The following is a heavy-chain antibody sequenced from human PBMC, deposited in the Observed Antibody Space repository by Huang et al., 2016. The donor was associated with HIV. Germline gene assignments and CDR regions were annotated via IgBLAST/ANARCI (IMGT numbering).Heavy chain of an antibody. CDR2: IYYSGST. Sequence: QVQLQESGTGLVKPSETLSLTCTVSGGSVSSGSYYWSWIRQPPGKGLEWIGYIYYSGSTNYNPSRQSRVTISVDTSKNQYSLKLSAVTAADTAVYYCARDTPLGATTGFDYWGQGTLVTVSS. D-gene: IGHD1-26*01. J-gene: IGHJ4*02. V-gene: IGHV4-61*01. CDR1: GGSVSSGSYY. CDR3: ARDTPLGATTGFDY.